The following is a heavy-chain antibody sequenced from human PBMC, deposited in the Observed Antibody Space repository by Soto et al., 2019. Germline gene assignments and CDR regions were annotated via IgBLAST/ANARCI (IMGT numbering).Heavy chain of an antibody. J-gene: IGHJ3*02. CDR2: INPNSGGT. V-gene: IGHV1-2*04. Sequence: ASVKVSCKASGYTFTGYYMHWVRQAPGQGLEWMGWINPNSGGTNYAQKFQGWVTMTRDTSISTAYMELSRLRSDDTAVYYCARSTRGGLGAFDIWGQGTMVTVSS. D-gene: IGHD6-19*01. CDR1: GYTFTGYY. CDR3: ARSTRGGLGAFDI.